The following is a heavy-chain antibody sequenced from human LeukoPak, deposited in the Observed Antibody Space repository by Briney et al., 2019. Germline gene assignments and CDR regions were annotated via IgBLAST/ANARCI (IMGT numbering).Heavy chain of an antibody. Sequence: GESLKISCKGSGYSFTSYWIGWVRQMPGKGLEWMGIIYPGDSDTRYSPSFQGQVTISADKSISTAYLQWSSLKASDTAMYYCAILQIAAAGTPYYYYGMDVWGQGTTVTVSS. CDR2: IYPGDSDT. CDR1: GYSFTSYW. D-gene: IGHD6-13*01. CDR3: AILQIAAAGTPYYYYGMDV. J-gene: IGHJ6*02. V-gene: IGHV5-51*01.